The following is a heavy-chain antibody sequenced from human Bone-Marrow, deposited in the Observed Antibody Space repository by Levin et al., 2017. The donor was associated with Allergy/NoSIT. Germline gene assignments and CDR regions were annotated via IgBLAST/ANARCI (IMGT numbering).Heavy chain of an antibody. J-gene: IGHJ4*02. CDR2: FDPEDGET. V-gene: IGHV1-24*01. D-gene: IGHD4-17*01. CDR1: GYTLTELS. Sequence: GESLKISCKVSGYTLTELSMHWVRQAPGKGLEWMGGFDPEDGETIYAQKFQGRVTMTEDTSTDTAYMELSSLGSEDTAVYYCATSRGYGDYVSYFDYWGQGTLVTVSS. CDR3: ATSRGYGDYVSYFDY.